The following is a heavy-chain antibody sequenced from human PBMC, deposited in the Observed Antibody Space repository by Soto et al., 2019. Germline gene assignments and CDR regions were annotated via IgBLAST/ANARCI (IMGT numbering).Heavy chain of an antibody. D-gene: IGHD6-13*01. CDR1: GYTFTSYG. CDR2: ISAYNGNT. J-gene: IGHJ5*02. CDR3: ARATFHYSSSWEDWFDP. Sequence: ASVKVSCKASGYTFTSYGISWVRQAPGQGLEWMGWISAYNGNTNYAQKLQGRVTMTTDTSTSTAYMELRSLGSDDTAVYYCARATFHYSSSWEDWFDPWGQGTLVTVSS. V-gene: IGHV1-18*01.